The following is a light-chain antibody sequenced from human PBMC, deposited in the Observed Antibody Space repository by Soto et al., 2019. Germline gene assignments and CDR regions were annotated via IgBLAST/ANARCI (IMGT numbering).Light chain of an antibody. CDR1: QSVSSN. Sequence: EIVMPQSPATLSVSPGERATLSCRASQSVSSNLAWYQQKPGQAPRLLIYDASNRATGIPARFSGSGSGTDFTLTISSLEPEDFAVYYCQQRSNWPLITFGQGTRLEIK. V-gene: IGKV3-11*01. CDR3: QQRSNWPLIT. J-gene: IGKJ5*01. CDR2: DAS.